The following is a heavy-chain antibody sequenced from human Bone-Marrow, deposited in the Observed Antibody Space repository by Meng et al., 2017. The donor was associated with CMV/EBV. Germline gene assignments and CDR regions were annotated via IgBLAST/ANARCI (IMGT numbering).Heavy chain of an antibody. V-gene: IGHV1-18*01. D-gene: IGHD7-27*01. Sequence: CQTSGYTFTSHAFSWVRQAPGQGLQWMGWRSASNGNTHYSDKFKGRVTMSIDTSTSTAYMELRSLQSDDTAVYYCARLAAGANFLDSWGQGTLVTVSS. J-gene: IGHJ4*02. CDR1: GYTFTSHA. CDR2: RSASNGNT. CDR3: ARLAAGANFLDS.